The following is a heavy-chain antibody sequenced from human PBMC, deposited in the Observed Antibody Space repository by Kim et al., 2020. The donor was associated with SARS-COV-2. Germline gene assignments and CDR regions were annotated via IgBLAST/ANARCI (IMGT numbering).Heavy chain of an antibody. CDR3: AQRSMVRGVLTPGGY. J-gene: IGHJ4*02. Sequence: DSVKGRFTISRDNSKNTLYLQMNSLRAEDTAVYYCAQRSMVRGVLTPGGYWGQGTLVTVSS. D-gene: IGHD3-10*01. V-gene: IGHV3-23*01.